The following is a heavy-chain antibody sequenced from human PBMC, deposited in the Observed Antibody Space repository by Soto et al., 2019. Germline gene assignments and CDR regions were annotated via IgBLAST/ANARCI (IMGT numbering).Heavy chain of an antibody. CDR2: ISGSGGST. J-gene: IGHJ3*02. CDR1: GFTFSSYA. D-gene: IGHD3-22*01. CDR3: AKDLYYYDSSGYFGEDDAFDI. V-gene: IGHV3-23*01. Sequence: PGGSLRLSCAASGFTFSSYAMSWVRQAPGEGLEWVSAISGSGGSTYYADSVKGRFTISRDNSKNTLYLQMNSLRAEDTAVYYCAKDLYYYDSSGYFGEDDAFDIWGQGTMVTVSS.